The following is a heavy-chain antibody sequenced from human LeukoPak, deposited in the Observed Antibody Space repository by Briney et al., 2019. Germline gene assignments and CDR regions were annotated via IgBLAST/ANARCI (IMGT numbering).Heavy chain of an antibody. CDR2: INPSGGST. CDR3: ARESIVDTAMVTIDY. V-gene: IGHV1-46*01. Sequence: ASVEVSCKASGYTFTSYYMHWVRQAPGQGLEWMGIINPSGGSTSYAQKFQGRVTMTRDMSTSTVYMELSSLRSEDTAVYYCARESIVDTAMVTIDYWGQGTLVTVSS. D-gene: IGHD5-18*01. CDR1: GYTFTSYY. J-gene: IGHJ4*02.